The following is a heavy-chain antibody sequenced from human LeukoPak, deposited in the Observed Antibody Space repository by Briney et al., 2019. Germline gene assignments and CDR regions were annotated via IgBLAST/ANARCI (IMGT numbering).Heavy chain of an antibody. D-gene: IGHD3-10*01. V-gene: IGHV1-24*01. CDR1: GYTLSELS. CDR2: FDPEDGET. Sequence: ASVKVSCKVSGYTLSELSMHWVRQAPGKGLEWMGGFDPEDGETIYAQKFQGRVTMTEDTSTDTAYMELSSLRSEDTAVYYCATGTRSSGAFDIWGQGTMVTVSS. J-gene: IGHJ3*02. CDR3: ATGTRSSGAFDI.